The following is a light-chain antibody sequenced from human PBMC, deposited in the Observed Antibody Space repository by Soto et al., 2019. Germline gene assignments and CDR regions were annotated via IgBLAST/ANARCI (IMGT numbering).Light chain of an antibody. CDR2: GAS. Sequence: DIQMTQSPSSLSASVGDRVTITCRASQTISNYLNWYQQKSGKAPKXLIYGASRLQSGVPSRYSGSGVGTDLTITISGLQPEDFETYDGQQSYSSPYTFGPGTKVDIK. CDR1: QTISNY. CDR3: QQSYSSPYT. J-gene: IGKJ3*01. V-gene: IGKV1-39*01.